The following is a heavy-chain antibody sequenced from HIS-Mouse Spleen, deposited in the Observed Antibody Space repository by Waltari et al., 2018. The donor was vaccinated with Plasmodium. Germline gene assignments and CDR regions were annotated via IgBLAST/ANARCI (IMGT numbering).Heavy chain of an antibody. V-gene: IGHV4-34*01. J-gene: IGHJ3*02. D-gene: IGHD3-9*01. CDR3: ARAPIRDAFDI. CDR2: INHRGST. Sequence: QVQLQQWGAGLLKPSETLSLTCAVYGGSFSGYYWGWISQPPGKGLEWIGEINHRGSTNYSPALKSRVTISVDTSKNQFSLKLSSVTAAYTAVYYWARAPIRDAFDIWGQGTMVTVSS. CDR1: GGSFSGYY.